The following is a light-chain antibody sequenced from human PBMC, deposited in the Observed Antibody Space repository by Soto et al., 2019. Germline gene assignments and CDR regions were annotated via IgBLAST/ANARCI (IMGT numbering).Light chain of an antibody. CDR3: MLYTVSSTQYV. Sequence: QSVLTQPASVSGAPGQSITISCPESSSDVGGYNYVSWYQQHPGKAPKLTIYEVYNRPSGVSTRFSGSKSGNTASLSISGPQAEDEADYYSMLYTVSSTQYVFGAGTKVTVL. CDR1: SSDVGGYNY. J-gene: IGLJ1*01. V-gene: IGLV2-14*01. CDR2: EVY.